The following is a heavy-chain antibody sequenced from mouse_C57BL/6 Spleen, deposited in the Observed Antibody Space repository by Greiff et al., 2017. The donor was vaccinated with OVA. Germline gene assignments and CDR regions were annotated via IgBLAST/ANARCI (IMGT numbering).Heavy chain of an antibody. J-gene: IGHJ4*01. CDR2: IYPRSGNT. CDR3: ARTYYGSSPYAMDY. CDR1: GYTFTSYG. D-gene: IGHD1-1*01. V-gene: IGHV1-81*01. Sequence: VKLLESGAELARPGASVKLSCKASGYTFTSYGISWVKQRTGQGLEWIGEIYPRSGNTYYNEKFKGKATLTADKSSSTAYMELRSLTSEDSAVYFCARTYYGSSPYAMDYWGQGTSVTVSS.